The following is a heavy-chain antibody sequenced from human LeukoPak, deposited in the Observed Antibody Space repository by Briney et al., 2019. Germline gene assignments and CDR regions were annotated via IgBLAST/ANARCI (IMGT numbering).Heavy chain of an antibody. CDR3: ARHFIGYSYGHFDY. CDR1: GGPISGYF. J-gene: IGHJ4*02. Sequence: SETLSLTCAVSGGPISGYFWNWIRQPPGKALEWIGYTHPSGSTNYNPSLKSRVTISLNTSKNQFSLRLSSVTAADTAVYYCARHFIGYSYGHFDYWGQGTLVTVSS. CDR2: THPSGST. V-gene: IGHV4-4*09. D-gene: IGHD5-18*01.